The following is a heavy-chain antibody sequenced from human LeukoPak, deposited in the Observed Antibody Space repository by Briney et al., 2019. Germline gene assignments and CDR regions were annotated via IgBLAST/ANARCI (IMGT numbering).Heavy chain of an antibody. CDR1: GYTFTGYY. V-gene: IGHV1-2*02. D-gene: IGHD6-13*01. CDR3: ARDRAAGGSHNWFDP. Sequence: AASVKVSCKASGYTFTGYYLHWARQAPGEGLEWMGWINPDSGDTRSAEKFQGRVTMTRDPSVNTAYMELSGLSSDDTAVYYCARDRAAGGSHNWFDPWGQGTLVTVSS. J-gene: IGHJ5*02. CDR2: INPDSGDT.